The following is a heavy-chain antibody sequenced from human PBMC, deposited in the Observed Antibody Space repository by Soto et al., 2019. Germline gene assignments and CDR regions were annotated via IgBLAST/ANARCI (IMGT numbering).Heavy chain of an antibody. J-gene: IGHJ6*03. V-gene: IGHV3-74*01. CDR3: ATDDGRYGSGSYLHLVDYYYYMDV. CDR2: INSDGRST. D-gene: IGHD3-10*01. Sequence: EVQLVESGGGLVQPGGSLRLSCAASGFTFSSYWMHWVRQAPGKGLVWVSRINSDGRSTSYADSVKGRFTISRDNAKNTLNLQMNSRRAEDTAVYYCATDDGRYGSGSYLHLVDYYYYMDVWGKGTTVTVAS. CDR1: GFTFSSYW.